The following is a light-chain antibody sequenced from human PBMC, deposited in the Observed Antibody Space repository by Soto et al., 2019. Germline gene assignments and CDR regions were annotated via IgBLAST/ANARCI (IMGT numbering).Light chain of an antibody. Sequence: DIQLTQSPSFLSASVGDRVTITCRASQGLNSYFAWYQQKPGKAPKRLLYATSTLPSVFPSRFSGSGSGAEFTLTITSLQPEDIATYYCQQLKSYPVTFGGGTKVEIK. CDR3: QQLKSYPVT. CDR1: QGLNSY. CDR2: ATS. J-gene: IGKJ4*01. V-gene: IGKV1-9*01.